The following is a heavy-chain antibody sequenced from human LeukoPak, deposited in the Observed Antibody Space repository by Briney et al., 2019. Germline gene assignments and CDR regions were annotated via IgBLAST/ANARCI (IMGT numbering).Heavy chain of an antibody. V-gene: IGHV3-7*01. CDR3: ARGRGSRGIFDY. Sequence: GGSLRLSCAASGFTFSSYGMHWVRQAPGKGLEWVANMNQDGSEKYYVDSVQGRFTISRDNAKKSLYLQMNSLRGEDTAVYYCARGRGSRGIFDYWGQGTLVTVSS. J-gene: IGHJ4*02. CDR2: MNQDGSEK. CDR1: GFTFSSYG. D-gene: IGHD2/OR15-2a*01.